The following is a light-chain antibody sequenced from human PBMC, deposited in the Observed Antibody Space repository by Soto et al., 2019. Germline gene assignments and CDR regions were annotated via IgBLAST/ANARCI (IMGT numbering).Light chain of an antibody. V-gene: IGLV1-51*01. J-gene: IGLJ2*01. Sequence: QSVLTQPPSVSGAPGQRVTISCSGSASNVGTQFVSWYQQLPGAAPKLLIYDNDKRPSDIPDRFSGSKSDTSATLTITGLQTGDAADYYCGTWDSGLTVGIFGGGTQLTVL. CDR3: GTWDSGLTVGI. CDR1: ASNVGTQF. CDR2: DND.